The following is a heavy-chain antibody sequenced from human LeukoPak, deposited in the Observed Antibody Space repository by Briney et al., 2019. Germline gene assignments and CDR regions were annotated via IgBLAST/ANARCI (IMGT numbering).Heavy chain of an antibody. V-gene: IGHV1-18*01. Sequence: ASVKVSCKASGYTFTSYGISWVRQAPGQGLEWMGWISAYNGNTNYAQKLQGRVTMTTDTSTSTAYMELRSLRSDDTAVYYGARSTTPPRRLSGRLPSQYFQHWGQGTLVTVSS. CDR2: ISAYNGNT. CDR3: ARSTTPPRRLSGRLPSQYFQH. CDR1: GYTFTSYG. J-gene: IGHJ1*01. D-gene: IGHD6-19*01.